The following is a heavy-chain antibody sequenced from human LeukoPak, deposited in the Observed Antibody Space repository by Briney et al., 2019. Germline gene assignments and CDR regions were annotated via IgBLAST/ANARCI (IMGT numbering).Heavy chain of an antibody. J-gene: IGHJ1*01. CDR3: ARRRYYDSTGYLD. Sequence: SETLSLTCTVSGGYISSSSYYWDWIRQPSGRGPEWIGSIYYSESTYYNPSLKSRVTIFLDTSKNQFSLKLASVTAADTAVYYCARRRYYDSTGYLDWGQGTLVTVSS. CDR1: GGYISSSSYY. D-gene: IGHD3-22*01. CDR2: IYYSEST. V-gene: IGHV4-39*01.